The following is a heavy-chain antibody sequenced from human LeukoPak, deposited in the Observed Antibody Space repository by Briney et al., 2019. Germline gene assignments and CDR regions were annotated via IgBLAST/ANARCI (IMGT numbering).Heavy chain of an antibody. CDR1: GFAFSNFS. V-gene: IGHV3-48*01. CDR2: ISSRSRTL. Sequence: PGGSLRLSCAASGFAFSNFSVNWVRQTPGKGLEWVSYISSRSRTLHYADSVKGRFTVSRDNGKNALYLQMTGLTADDTAIYYCASGPILRVLDYWGQGILVTVSS. J-gene: IGHJ4*02. D-gene: IGHD3-3*01. CDR3: ASGPILRVLDY.